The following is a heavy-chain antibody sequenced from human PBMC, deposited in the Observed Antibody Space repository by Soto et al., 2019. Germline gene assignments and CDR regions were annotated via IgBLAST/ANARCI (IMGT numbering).Heavy chain of an antibody. D-gene: IGHD3-22*01. CDR2: ISGSGGST. CDR1: GLTFSSYA. J-gene: IGHJ4*02. CDR3: AKEGRWSYYYDCSGPFGY. V-gene: IGHV3-23*01. Sequence: GVSLRLSCAASGLTFSSYAMSWVRRAPGKGLEWVSAISGSGGSTYYADSVKGRFTISRDNSKNTLYLQMNSLRAEDTAVYYFAKEGRWSYYYDCSGPFGYWRQGT.